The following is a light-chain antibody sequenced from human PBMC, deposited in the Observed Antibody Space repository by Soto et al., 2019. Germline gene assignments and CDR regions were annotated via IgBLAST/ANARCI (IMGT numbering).Light chain of an antibody. CDR2: DAS. Sequence: EIVLIKSPTKLSLSPGERATLSFRASQSVSSYLAWYQQKPGQAPRLLIYDASNRATGIPARFSGSGSGTDFTLTISSLEPEDFAVYYCQQRSNWPPTFGQGTKVDI. J-gene: IGKJ1*01. CDR1: QSVSSY. CDR3: QQRSNWPPT. V-gene: IGKV3-11*01.